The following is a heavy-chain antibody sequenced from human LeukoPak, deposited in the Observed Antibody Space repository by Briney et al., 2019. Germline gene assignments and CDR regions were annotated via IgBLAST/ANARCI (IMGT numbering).Heavy chain of an antibody. CDR2: ISWNSGSI. CDR1: GFTFDDYA. CDR3: ARDPRGYSYGYEMDV. V-gene: IGHV3-9*01. Sequence: GGSLRLSCAASGFTFDDYAMHWVRQAPGKGLEWVSGISWNSGSIGYADSVKGRFTISRDNAKNSLYLQMNSLRAEDTAVYYCARDPRGYSYGYEMDVWGKGTTVTVSS. J-gene: IGHJ6*04. D-gene: IGHD5-18*01.